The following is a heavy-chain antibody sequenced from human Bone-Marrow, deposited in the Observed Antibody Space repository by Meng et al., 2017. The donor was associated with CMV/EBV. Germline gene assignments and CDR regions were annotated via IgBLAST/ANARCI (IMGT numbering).Heavy chain of an antibody. D-gene: IGHD3-10*01. Sequence: ASVKVSCKASGYTFTSYDINWVRQATGQGLEWMGWMNPNSGNTGYAQKFQGRVTMTRNTSISTAYMELSSLRSEDTAVYYCARGRYYGSGSYGAPYYFDYWGQGTLVTVSS. CDR1: GYTFTSYD. J-gene: IGHJ4*02. CDR3: ARGRYYGSGSYGAPYYFDY. V-gene: IGHV1-8*01. CDR2: MNPNSGNT.